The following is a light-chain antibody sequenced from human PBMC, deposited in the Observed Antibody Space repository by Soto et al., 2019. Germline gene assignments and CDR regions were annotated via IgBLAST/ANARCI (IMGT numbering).Light chain of an antibody. Sequence: DIHMTQSPSTLSGSVGDRFTITCRAGQTISSWLAWYQQKPGKAPKLLIYKASTLKSGVPSRFSGSGSGTEFTLTISSLQPEDFATYYCQQLNSYPPGLTFGGGTKVDIK. CDR3: QQLNSYPPGLT. J-gene: IGKJ4*01. V-gene: IGKV1-5*03. CDR1: QTISSW. CDR2: KAS.